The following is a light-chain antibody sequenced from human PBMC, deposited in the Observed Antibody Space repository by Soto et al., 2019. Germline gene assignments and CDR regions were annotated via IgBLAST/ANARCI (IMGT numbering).Light chain of an antibody. CDR1: QGISTW. J-gene: IGKJ4*01. CDR3: QQYNTYPLT. Sequence: DIQMTQSPSTLSASVGDRVTITCRASQGISTWLAWYQQKPGKAPKLLIYKAFSLEGGVPSRFSGSGSGTEFNITVSSLQPDDFATYYCQQYNTYPLTFGGGTTVEIK. V-gene: IGKV1-5*03. CDR2: KAF.